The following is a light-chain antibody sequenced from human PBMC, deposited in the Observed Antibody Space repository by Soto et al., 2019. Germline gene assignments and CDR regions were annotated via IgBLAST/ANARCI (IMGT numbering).Light chain of an antibody. CDR1: QSLLQTNGHNY. Sequence: DIVMTQFPLSLSVVPGEPASISCTSSQSLLQTNGHNYLNWYLQSPGQSPQLLIYFTSNRSAGGPHRFGGSGSCTDFTLKISRVEAEDVGVYFCMQALRTPLTFGPGTKVYL. CDR3: MQALRTPLT. CDR2: FTS. V-gene: IGKV2-28*01. J-gene: IGKJ3*01.